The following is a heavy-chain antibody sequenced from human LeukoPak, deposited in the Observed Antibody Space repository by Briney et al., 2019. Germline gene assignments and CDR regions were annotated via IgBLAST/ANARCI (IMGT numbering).Heavy chain of an antibody. D-gene: IGHD3-22*01. V-gene: IGHV4-59*08. J-gene: IGHJ6*03. CDR2: IYYSGST. CDR3: ARLAKYYYDSRYYYYMDV. CDR1: GGSISSYY. Sequence: SETLSLTCTVSGGSISSYYWSWIRQPPGKGLEWIGYIYYSGSTNYNPSLKSRVTISVGTSKNQFSLKLSSVTAADTAVYYCARLAKYYYDSRYYYYMDVWGKGTTVTVSS.